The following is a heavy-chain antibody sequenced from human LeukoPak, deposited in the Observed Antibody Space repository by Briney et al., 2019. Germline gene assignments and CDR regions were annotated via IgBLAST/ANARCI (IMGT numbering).Heavy chain of an antibody. D-gene: IGHD3-22*01. CDR3: ARDVYKYDSSGSRAFDI. V-gene: IGHV4-61*01. J-gene: IGHJ3*02. CDR1: GVSISSSNSY. CDR2: SYYSGST. Sequence: SETLSLTCTVSGVSISSSNSYWGWIRQPPGKGLEWIGYSYYSGSTNYNPSLKRRVTISVDTSKNQFSLKLSSVTAADTAVYYCARDVYKYDSSGSRAFDIWGQGTMVTVSS.